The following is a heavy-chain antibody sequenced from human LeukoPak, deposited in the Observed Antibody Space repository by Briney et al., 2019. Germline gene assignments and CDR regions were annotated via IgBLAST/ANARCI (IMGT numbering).Heavy chain of an antibody. CDR1: GFTFSYYW. CDR2: LRPDGRDK. J-gene: IGHJ5*02. CDR3: ARDAYDDASES. Sequence: AGGSLRLSYAASGFTFSYYWMTWVRQAPGKGLEWVANLRPDGRDKYYADSVKGRFTISRDNAKNSLYLQMNGLRADDTAIYYCARDAYDDASESWGQGTLVTVSS. V-gene: IGHV3-7*01. D-gene: IGHD3-3*01.